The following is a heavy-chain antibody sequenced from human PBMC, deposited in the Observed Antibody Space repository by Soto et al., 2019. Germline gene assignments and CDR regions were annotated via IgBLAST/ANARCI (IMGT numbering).Heavy chain of an antibody. D-gene: IGHD3-3*01. CDR2: ISWNSGSI. CDR3: AKDIGYGFWSGYYYY. Sequence: GGSLRLSCAASGFTFDDYAMHWVRQAPGKGLEWVSGISWNSGSIGYADSVTGRFTISRDNAENSLYLQMNSLRAADTALYYCAKDIGYGFWSGYYYYWGQGTLVSVSS. V-gene: IGHV3-9*01. CDR1: GFTFDDYA. J-gene: IGHJ4*02.